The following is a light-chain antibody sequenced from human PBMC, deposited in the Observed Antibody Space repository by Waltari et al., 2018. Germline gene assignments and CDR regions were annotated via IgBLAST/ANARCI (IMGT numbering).Light chain of an antibody. J-gene: IGLJ2*01. Sequence: QSALTQPASVSGSPGQSITISCTGTSSDVGSYNFVTWYQQHPGKAPKLMIYEASKRPSGVSKRLSGSKSGNTASLTIAWLQAEDEADYYCCSYTTSDTFVFGGGTKLTVL. CDR3: CSYTTSDTFV. V-gene: IGLV2-23*02. CDR1: SSDVGSYNF. CDR2: EAS.